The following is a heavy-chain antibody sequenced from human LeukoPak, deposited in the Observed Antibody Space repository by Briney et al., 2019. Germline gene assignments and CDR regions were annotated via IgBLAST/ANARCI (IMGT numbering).Heavy chain of an antibody. CDR3: ATPDTTMIAEAMDV. CDR1: GYTFTSYG. Sequence: ASVKVSCKASGYTFTSYGISWVRQAPGQGLEWMGWISAYNGDTNYAQKLQGRVTMTTDTSTSTAYMELRSLRSDDTAVYYCATPDTTMIAEAMDVWGQGTTVTVSS. V-gene: IGHV1-18*01. D-gene: IGHD3-22*01. CDR2: ISAYNGDT. J-gene: IGHJ6*02.